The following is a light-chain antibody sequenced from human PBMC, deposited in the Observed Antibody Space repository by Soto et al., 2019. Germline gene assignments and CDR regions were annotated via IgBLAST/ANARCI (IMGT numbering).Light chain of an antibody. J-gene: IGKJ4*01. CDR2: KAS. V-gene: IGKV1-5*03. CDR1: QYISIW. CDR3: QQYAYYPLT. Sequence: DIQMTQSPSSLSASVGDRVTITCRASQYISIWLAWYQQKPGKAPKFLIYKASILESGVPSRFSGSGSGTEFTLTISSLQPDDFATYYCQQYAYYPLTFGGGTRVEI.